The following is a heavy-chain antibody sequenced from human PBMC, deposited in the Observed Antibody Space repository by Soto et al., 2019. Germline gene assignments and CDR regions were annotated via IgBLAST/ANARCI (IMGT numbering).Heavy chain of an antibody. J-gene: IGHJ5*02. V-gene: IGHV1-69*13. CDR1: GGTFSSYA. CDR3: ARDNLPRDWFDP. CDR2: IIPIFGTA. Sequence: SVKVSCKASGGTFSSYAISWVRQAPGQGLEWMGGIIPIFGTANYARKFQGRVTITADESTSTAYMELSSLRSEDTAVYYCARDNLPRDWFDPWGQGTLVTVSS.